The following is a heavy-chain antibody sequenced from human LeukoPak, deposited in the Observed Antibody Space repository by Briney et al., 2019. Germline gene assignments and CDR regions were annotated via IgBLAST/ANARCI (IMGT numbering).Heavy chain of an antibody. CDR2: IYHSGST. Sequence: PSETLSLTCTVSGGSISSSSYYWGWIRQPPGKGLEWIGSIYHSGSTYYNPSLKSRVTISVDTSKNQFSLKLSSVTAADTAVYYCARSPAYFVSVSAYYFDYWGQGTLVTVSS. J-gene: IGHJ4*02. V-gene: IGHV4-39*07. CDR1: GGSISSSSYY. CDR3: ARSPAYFVSVSAYYFDY. D-gene: IGHD3-9*01.